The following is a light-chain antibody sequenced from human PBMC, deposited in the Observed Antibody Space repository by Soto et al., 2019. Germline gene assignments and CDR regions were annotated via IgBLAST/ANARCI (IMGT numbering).Light chain of an antibody. CDR1: QGISRY. Sequence: DIQLTQSPSFLSASVGDRVTLTCRASQGISRYLAWYQQKPGKAPQLLIYAASTLQSGVPSKFSGSGSGTEFTLTISCLQPEDVATFYCQQLNNYPITFGQGTRLEIK. CDR3: QQLNNYPIT. V-gene: IGKV1-9*01. CDR2: AAS. J-gene: IGKJ5*01.